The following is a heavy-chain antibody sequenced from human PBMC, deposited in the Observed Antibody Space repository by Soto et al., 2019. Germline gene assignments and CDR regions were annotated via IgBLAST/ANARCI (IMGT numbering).Heavy chain of an antibody. V-gene: IGHV4-31*03. CDR1: GGSIRSGGYY. J-gene: IGHJ6*02. CDR3: ARSPRRVDGMDV. CDR2: IYYRGST. Sequence: QVQLQESGPGLVKPSQTLSLTYTVSGGSIRSGGYYWSWIRQHPGKGLVWTGYIYYRGSTYYNPSMNSRVTISVDTSKNPVSLKLSSVTAADTAVYYCARSPRRVDGMDVWGQGTTVTVSS.